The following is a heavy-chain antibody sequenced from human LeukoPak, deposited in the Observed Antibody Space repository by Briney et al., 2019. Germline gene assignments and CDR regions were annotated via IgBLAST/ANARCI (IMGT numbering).Heavy chain of an antibody. V-gene: IGHV3-7*03. CDR2: IKEDGSDK. Sequence: PGGSLRLSCTASGFTFNTYWMGWVRQAPGKGLEWVADIKEDGSDKYSVDSVKGRFTISRDNTKNTLYLQMNSLSADDTAMYYCANEIRPNDYWGQGTLVTVSS. D-gene: IGHD4-17*01. CDR3: ANEIRPNDY. J-gene: IGHJ4*02. CDR1: GFTFNTYW.